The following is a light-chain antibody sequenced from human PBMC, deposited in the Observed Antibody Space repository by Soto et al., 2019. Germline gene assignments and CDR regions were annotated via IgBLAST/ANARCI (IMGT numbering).Light chain of an antibody. CDR2: LAS. J-gene: IGKJ4*01. Sequence: DIVMTQSPLSLPVTPGEPASISCRSSQSLLNSNGYNYLDWYLQKPGQSPQLLMYLASNRASGVPDRFSGSGSGTDFTLKISRVEAEDVGVYYCMQAQENPLAFGGGTRWIS. V-gene: IGKV2-28*01. CDR1: QSLLNSNGYNY. CDR3: MQAQENPLA.